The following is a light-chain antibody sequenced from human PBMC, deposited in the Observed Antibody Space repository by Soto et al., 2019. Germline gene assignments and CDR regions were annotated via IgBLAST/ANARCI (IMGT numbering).Light chain of an antibody. CDR3: SSYTSSSTLGYV. CDR1: SSDVGGYNY. Sequence: QSVLTQPASVSGSPGQSITISCTGTSSDVGGYNYVSWYQQHPGKAPKLMIYDVSNRPSGVSNRFSGSKSGNTASLTISGLQAEDEADYYCSSYTSSSTLGYVFGTGTNVTGL. J-gene: IGLJ1*01. V-gene: IGLV2-14*01. CDR2: DVS.